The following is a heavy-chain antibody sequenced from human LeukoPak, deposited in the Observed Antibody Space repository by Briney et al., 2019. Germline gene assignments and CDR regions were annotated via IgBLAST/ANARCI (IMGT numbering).Heavy chain of an antibody. J-gene: IGHJ5*02. Sequence: GGSLGLSCAASGFTFSDYYMSWIRQAPGKGLEWISYISSSGATIYSADSVKGRFTISRDNTKNSLYLQMNTLRADDTAVYYCARAPKYSSSAWFDPWGQGTLVIVSS. D-gene: IGHD6-13*01. V-gene: IGHV3-11*01. CDR3: ARAPKYSSSAWFDP. CDR1: GFTFSDYY. CDR2: ISSSGATI.